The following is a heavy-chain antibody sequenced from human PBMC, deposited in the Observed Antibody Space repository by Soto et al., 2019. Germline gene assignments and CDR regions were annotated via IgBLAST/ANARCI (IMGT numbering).Heavy chain of an antibody. Sequence: GGSLRLSCAASGFTFSDYYMSWIRQAPGKGLEWVSYISSSSSYTNYADSVKGRFTISRDNAKNSLYLQMNSLRAEDTAVYYCARDRHTVTNYFDYWGQGTLVTV. CDR2: ISSSSSYT. D-gene: IGHD4-17*01. J-gene: IGHJ4*02. CDR1: GFTFSDYY. V-gene: IGHV3-11*06. CDR3: ARDRHTVTNYFDY.